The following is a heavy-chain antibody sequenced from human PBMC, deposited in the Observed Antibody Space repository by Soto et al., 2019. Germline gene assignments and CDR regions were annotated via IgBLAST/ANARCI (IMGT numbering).Heavy chain of an antibody. CDR1: GGSVSSNSYS. V-gene: IGHV4-39*01. J-gene: IGHJ6*02. CDR2: IYSTDKT. CDR3: ASRKVGRYYYYYGMDV. D-gene: IGHD3-10*01. Sequence: PSETLSLTCTVSGGSVSSNSYSWGWIRQSPGKGLEWIGTIYSTDKTYYHPSLLSRVTISVDTSMNEFSLRLSSVTAADTAVYYCASRKVGRYYYYYGMDVWGQGTTVTVSS.